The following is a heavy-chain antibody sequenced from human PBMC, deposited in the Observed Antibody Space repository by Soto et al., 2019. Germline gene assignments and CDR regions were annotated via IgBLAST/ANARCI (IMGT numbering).Heavy chain of an antibody. Sequence: ASVKLSCKDSGYTYTGNYMHWVRQAPEQGLEWMGWINPNSGGTNYAQKFQGWVTMTRDTSISTAYMELSRLRSDDTAVYYCARGPSYSDSYFDHWGQGTLVTVSS. CDR2: INPNSGGT. J-gene: IGHJ4*02. CDR1: GYTYTGNY. CDR3: ARGPSYSDSYFDH. D-gene: IGHD4-17*01. V-gene: IGHV1-2*04.